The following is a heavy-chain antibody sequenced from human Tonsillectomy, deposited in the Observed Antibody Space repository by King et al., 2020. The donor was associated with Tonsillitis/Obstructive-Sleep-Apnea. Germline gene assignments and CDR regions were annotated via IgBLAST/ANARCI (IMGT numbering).Heavy chain of an antibody. Sequence: VQLVESGGGLVKPGGSLRLSCAASGFTFSDYYMSWIRQAPGKGLEWVSYSSSGSSYTNYADSVKGRFTISRDNAKNSLYLQMNSLRAEDTAVYYCATHYTNTSPFDYWGRGTLVTVSS. J-gene: IGHJ4*02. CDR1: GFTFSDYY. CDR3: ATHYTNTSPFDY. D-gene: IGHD2-2*02. CDR2: SSSGSSYT. V-gene: IGHV3-11*05.